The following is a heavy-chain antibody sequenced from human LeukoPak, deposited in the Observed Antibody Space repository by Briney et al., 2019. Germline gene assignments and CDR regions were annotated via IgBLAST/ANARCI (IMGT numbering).Heavy chain of an antibody. CDR3: ARAVVGTPDY. Sequence: GGSLRLSCAASGFTFSSYAMHRVRQAPGKGLEWVAFISYDGSNEYYADSVKGRFTISRDNSKNTLYLQMNSLRAEDTAVYYCARAVVGTPDYWGQGTLVTVSS. CDR2: ISYDGSNE. D-gene: IGHD4-23*01. V-gene: IGHV3-30-3*01. J-gene: IGHJ4*02. CDR1: GFTFSSYA.